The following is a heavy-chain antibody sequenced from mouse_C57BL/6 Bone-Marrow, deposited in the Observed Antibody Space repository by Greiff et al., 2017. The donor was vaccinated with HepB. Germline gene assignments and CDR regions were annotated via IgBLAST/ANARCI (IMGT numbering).Heavy chain of an antibody. CDR2: ISNGGGST. CDR3: ARHNTGGSSPHYYAMDY. J-gene: IGHJ4*01. D-gene: IGHD1-1*01. V-gene: IGHV5-12*01. CDR1: GFTFSDYY. Sequence: EVHLVESGGGLVQPGGSLKLSCAASGFTFSDYYMYWVRQTPEKRLEWVAYISNGGGSTYYPDTVKGRFTISRDNAKNTLYLQMSRLKSEDTAMYYCARHNTGGSSPHYYAMDYWGQGTSVTVSS.